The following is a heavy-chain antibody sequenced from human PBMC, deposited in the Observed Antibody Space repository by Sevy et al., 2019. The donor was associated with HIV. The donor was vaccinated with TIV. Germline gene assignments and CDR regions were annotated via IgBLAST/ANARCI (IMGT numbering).Heavy chain of an antibody. V-gene: IGHV3-30*04. CDR2: ISHDERYK. J-gene: IGHJ4*02. D-gene: IGHD2-21*02. CDR1: GFTFSNYD. Sequence: GGSLRLSCAASGFTFSNYDMHWVRQAPGKGLDWVAVISHDERYKNYAESVKVRFTISRDNFKNTLFLQMDSLRPEDTAVYFCARLVSCGGDCYYLDSWGQRVLVTVSS. CDR3: ARLVSCGGDCYYLDS.